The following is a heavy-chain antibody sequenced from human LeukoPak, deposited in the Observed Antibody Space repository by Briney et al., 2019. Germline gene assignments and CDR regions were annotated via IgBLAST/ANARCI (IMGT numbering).Heavy chain of an antibody. Sequence: SETLSLTCAVSGVSITSTTWWTWVRQPPGKGLEWIGEMYHTGISNYNPSLESRVAMSVDKSKNQFSLKLSSVTAADTAVYYWAGNPHYSNGWPWGPGTLVTVSS. D-gene: IGHD6-19*01. V-gene: IGHV4-4*02. CDR3: AGNPHYSNGWP. CDR2: MYHTGIS. J-gene: IGHJ4*02. CDR1: GVSITSTTW.